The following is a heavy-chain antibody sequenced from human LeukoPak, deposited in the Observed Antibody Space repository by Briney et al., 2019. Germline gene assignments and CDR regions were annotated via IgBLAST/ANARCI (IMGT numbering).Heavy chain of an antibody. Sequence: PGGSLRLSCAASGFTFSSYAMHWVRQAPGKGLEWVAVISYDGSNKYYADSVKGRLTISRDNSKNTLYLQMNSLRAEDTAVYYCARDSLEVTTSGWFDYWGQGTLVTVSS. CDR1: GFTFSSYA. V-gene: IGHV3-30-3*01. J-gene: IGHJ4*02. CDR3: ARDSLEVTTSGWFDY. D-gene: IGHD4-17*01. CDR2: ISYDGSNK.